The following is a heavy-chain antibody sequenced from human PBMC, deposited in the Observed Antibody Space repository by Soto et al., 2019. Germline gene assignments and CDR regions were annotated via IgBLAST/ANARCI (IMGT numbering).Heavy chain of an antibody. J-gene: IGHJ4*02. CDR2: SYYSGST. Sequence: QLQLQESGPGLVKPSETLSLTCTVSGGSISSSSYYWGWIRQPPGKGLEWIGSSYYSGSTYYNPCLKSRVNISVDRAKNQFSVKLSSVTAADTAVYYCARQMTYCSSPSCYPTRDYWGQGTLVTVSS. D-gene: IGHD2-2*01. V-gene: IGHV4-39*01. CDR1: GGSISSSSYY. CDR3: ARQMTYCSSPSCYPTRDY.